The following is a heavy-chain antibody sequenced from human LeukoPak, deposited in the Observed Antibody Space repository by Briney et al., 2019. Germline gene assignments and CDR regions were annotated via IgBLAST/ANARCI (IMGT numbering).Heavy chain of an antibody. CDR1: GGSFSGYY. CDR3: ARYLGSGYYSHFDY. Sequence: ASETLSLTCAVYGGSFSGYYWSWIRQPPGKGLEWIGEINHSGSTNYNPSLKSRVTISVDTSKNQFSLKLSSVTAADTAVYYCARYLGSGYYSHFDYWGQGTLVTVSS. CDR2: INHSGST. V-gene: IGHV4-34*01. J-gene: IGHJ4*02. D-gene: IGHD3-22*01.